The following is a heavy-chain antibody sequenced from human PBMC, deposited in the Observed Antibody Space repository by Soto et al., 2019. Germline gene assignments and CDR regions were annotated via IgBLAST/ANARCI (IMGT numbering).Heavy chain of an antibody. D-gene: IGHD1-26*01. CDR2: ISYDGSNK. Sequence: GGSLRLSCAASGFTFSSYAMHWVRQAPGKGLEWVAVISYDGSNKYYADSVKGRFTISRDNSKNTLYLQMNSLRAEDTAVYYCARVLGNRGSYQTKKPHYYYYYGMDVWGQGTTVTVSS. CDR3: ARVLGNRGSYQTKKPHYYYYYGMDV. J-gene: IGHJ6*02. V-gene: IGHV3-30-3*01. CDR1: GFTFSSYA.